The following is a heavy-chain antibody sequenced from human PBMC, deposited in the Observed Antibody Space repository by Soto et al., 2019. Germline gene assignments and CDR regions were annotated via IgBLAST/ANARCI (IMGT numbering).Heavy chain of an antibody. J-gene: IGHJ5*02. V-gene: IGHV3-23*01. CDR3: AKDQAVVVAAANWFDP. CDR1: GFTSSSYA. CDR2: ISGGGDRT. Sequence: GGSLRLYCEASGFTSSSYALSWVRQAPGKGLEWVSTISGGGDRTYYAESVKGRFTVSRDNFKNMMYLQINSLRAEDTAVYYCAKDQAVVVAAANWFDPWGQASQVSVSS. D-gene: IGHD2-15*01.